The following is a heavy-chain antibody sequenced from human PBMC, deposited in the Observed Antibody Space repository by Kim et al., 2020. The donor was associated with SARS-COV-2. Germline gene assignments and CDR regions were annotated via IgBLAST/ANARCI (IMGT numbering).Heavy chain of an antibody. CDR1: GGSISSSSYY. J-gene: IGHJ4*02. V-gene: IGHV4-39*01. CDR3: ASTRGGWLQLGGYFDY. Sequence: SETLSLTCTVSGGSISSSSYYWGWIRQPPGKGLEWIGSIYYSGSTYYNPSLKSRVTISVDTSKNQFSLKLSSVTAADTAVYYCASTRGGWLQLGGYFDYWGQGTLVTVSS. CDR2: IYYSGST. D-gene: IGHD5-12*01.